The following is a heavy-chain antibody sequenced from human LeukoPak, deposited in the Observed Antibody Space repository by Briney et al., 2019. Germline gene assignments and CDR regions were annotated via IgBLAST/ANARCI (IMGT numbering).Heavy chain of an antibody. Sequence: SGGSLRLSCAASGFDFRSYSRNWVRQAPGKGLEWVSYISSFSGTIDYADSVKGRFIISRDNAQNSLFLQMNSLRAEDTAVYYCVRDQGGAVSYWGQGTLVTVSS. CDR1: GFDFRSYS. D-gene: IGHD3-16*01. V-gene: IGHV3-48*01. J-gene: IGHJ4*02. CDR2: ISSFSGTI. CDR3: VRDQGGAVSY.